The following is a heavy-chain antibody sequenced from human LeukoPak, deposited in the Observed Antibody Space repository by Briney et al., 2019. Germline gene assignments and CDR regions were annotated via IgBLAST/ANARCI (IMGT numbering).Heavy chain of an antibody. CDR2: IHHSGNT. J-gene: IGHJ3*02. Sequence: PSETLSLTCTVSGGSVNSDNWWSWVRQPPGKGLEWIGEIHHSGNTNHSPSLKSRVTISVDKSKNQFSLKLSSVTAADTAVYYCARDAIMVRGVIITRARAFDIWGQGTMVTVSS. CDR3: ARDAIMVRGVIITRARAFDI. V-gene: IGHV4-4*02. D-gene: IGHD3-10*01. CDR1: GGSVNSDNW.